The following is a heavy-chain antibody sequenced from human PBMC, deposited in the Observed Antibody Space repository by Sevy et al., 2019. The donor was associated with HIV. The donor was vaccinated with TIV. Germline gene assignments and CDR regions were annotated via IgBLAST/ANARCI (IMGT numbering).Heavy chain of an antibody. Sequence: SETLSLTCTVSGGSISSYYWSWIRQPPGKGLEWIGYIYYSGSTNYSPSLQSRVTISVDTSKNQFSLKLSSVTAADTAVYFCARGQYYDSSGNYYGGYYFDYWGQGTLVTVSS. V-gene: IGHV4-59*01. CDR3: ARGQYYDSSGNYYGGYYFDY. CDR2: IYYSGST. J-gene: IGHJ4*02. D-gene: IGHD3-22*01. CDR1: GGSISSYY.